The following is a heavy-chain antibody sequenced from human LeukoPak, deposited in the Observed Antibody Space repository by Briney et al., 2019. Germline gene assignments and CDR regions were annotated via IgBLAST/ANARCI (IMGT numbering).Heavy chain of an antibody. CDR1: GFTFSNFW. V-gene: IGHV3-7*03. Sequence: GGSLRLSCAASGFTFSNFWMSWVRQAPGKGLEWVANIKQDGSEKYYVDSVKGRFTISRDNAKNSLYLQMNSLRAEDTAVYYCARTSPQWELLVSWGQGTLVTVSS. J-gene: IGHJ4*02. CDR2: IKQDGSEK. CDR3: ARTSPQWELLVS. D-gene: IGHD1-26*01.